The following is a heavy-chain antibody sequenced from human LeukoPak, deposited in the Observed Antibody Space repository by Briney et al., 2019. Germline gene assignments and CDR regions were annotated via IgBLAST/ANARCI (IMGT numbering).Heavy chain of an antibody. J-gene: IGHJ3*02. CDR3: ARGSGYGSGSSDAFDI. Sequence: PSETLSLTCSVSGGSISNYYWSWIRQPPGKGLEWIGYSYFRGSTNYNPSLKSRVSMSLDTSKNQFSLKLSSVTAADTAVYYCARGSGYGSGSSDAFDIWGQGTMVTVSS. V-gene: IGHV4-59*01. CDR2: SYFRGST. CDR1: GGSISNYY. D-gene: IGHD3-10*01.